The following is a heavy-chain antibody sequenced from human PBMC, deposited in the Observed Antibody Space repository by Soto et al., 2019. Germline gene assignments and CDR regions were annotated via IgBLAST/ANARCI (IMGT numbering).Heavy chain of an antibody. D-gene: IGHD5-12*01. Sequence: GGSLRLSCAASGFTFSSYAMHWVRQAPGKGLEWVAVISYDGSNKYYADSVKGRFTISRDNSKNTLYLQMNSLRAEDTAVYYCARHGSGYSGYQNWFDPWGQGTLVTVSS. CDR1: GFTFSSYA. CDR3: ARHGSGYSGYQNWFDP. J-gene: IGHJ5*02. V-gene: IGHV3-30-3*01. CDR2: ISYDGSNK.